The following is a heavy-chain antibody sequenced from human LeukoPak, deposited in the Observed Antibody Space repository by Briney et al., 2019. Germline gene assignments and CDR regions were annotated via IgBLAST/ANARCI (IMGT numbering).Heavy chain of an antibody. CDR2: IYSDNT. V-gene: IGHV3-53*01. Sequence: GGSLRLSCTVSGFTVSSNSMSWVRQAPGKGLEWVSFIYSDNTHYSDSVKGRFTISRDNSKNTLYLQMNSLRAEDTAVYYCAKDPFGIKTHYFDYWGQGTLVTVSS. D-gene: IGHD3-10*01. CDR1: GFTVSSNS. J-gene: IGHJ4*02. CDR3: AKDPFGIKTHYFDY.